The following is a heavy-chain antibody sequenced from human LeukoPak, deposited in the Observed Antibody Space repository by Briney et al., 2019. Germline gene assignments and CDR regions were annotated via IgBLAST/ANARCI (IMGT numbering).Heavy chain of an antibody. J-gene: IGHJ6*02. D-gene: IGHD3-10*01. Sequence: SVKVSCKASGGTFSSYAISWVRQAPGQGLEWMGGIIPIFGTANYAQKFQGRVTITADESTSTAYMELSSLRSEDTAVYYCARAYYGSGSYYNAYYYYYGMDVWGRGTTVTVSS. V-gene: IGHV1-69*13. CDR3: ARAYYGSGSYYNAYYYYYGMDV. CDR1: GGTFSSYA. CDR2: IIPIFGTA.